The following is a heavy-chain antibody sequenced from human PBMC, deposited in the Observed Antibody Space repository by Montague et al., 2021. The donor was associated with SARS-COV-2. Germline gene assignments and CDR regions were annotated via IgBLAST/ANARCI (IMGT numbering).Heavy chain of an antibody. J-gene: IGHJ4*02. D-gene: IGHD2-15*01. CDR2: INHRGSA. CDR3: ARGQEVDAINGDLNY. Sequence: SETLSLTCGVDGGSFNCCDWSWIRQPPGKGLELVWEINHRGSANNNPSLKTRVTISIDTHKNQFSLKLNSVTAADPAVYYCARGQEVDAINGDLNYWGQGTLVTVSS. V-gene: IGHV4-34*01. CDR1: GGSFNCCD.